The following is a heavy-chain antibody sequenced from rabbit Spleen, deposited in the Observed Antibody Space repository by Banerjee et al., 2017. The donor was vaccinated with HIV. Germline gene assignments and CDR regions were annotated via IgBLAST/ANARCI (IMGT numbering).Heavy chain of an antibody. J-gene: IGHJ4*01. CDR2: IDPIFGST. V-gene: IGHV1S40*01. CDR1: GVSFSFNSY. D-gene: IGHD6-1*01. CDR3: VREAGYGGYGDGHL. Sequence: QSLEESGGDLVKPGASLTLTCSASGVSFSFNSYMCWVRQAPGKGLEWIGYIDPIFGSTVYASWVNGRFTISRENTQNTLYLQLNSLTVADTATYFCVREAGYGGYGDGHLWGPGTLVTVS.